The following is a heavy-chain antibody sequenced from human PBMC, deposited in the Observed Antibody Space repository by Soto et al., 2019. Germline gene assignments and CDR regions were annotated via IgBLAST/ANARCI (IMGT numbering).Heavy chain of an antibody. D-gene: IGHD3-16*01. CDR3: ARRQRGGVQLGNGLDV. CDR2: IYPGDSET. V-gene: IGHV5-51*01. CDR1: GYNFPTYW. J-gene: IGHJ6*02. Sequence: VESLKISCKGSGYNFPTYWIVWVRQMPGKGLEWIGIIYPGDSETRYSPSFQGQVTISADKSISTAYLQWSRLKASAPAIFYCARRQRGGVQLGNGLDVWGQGTRVTVSS.